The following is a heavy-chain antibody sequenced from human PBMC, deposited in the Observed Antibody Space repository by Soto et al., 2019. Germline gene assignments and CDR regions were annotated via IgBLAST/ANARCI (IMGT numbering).Heavy chain of an antibody. Sequence: ASETLSLTCTVSGGSISSSSYYWGWIRQPPGKGLEWIGSIYYSGSTYYNPSLKSRVTISVDTSKNQFSLKLSSVTAADTAVYYCARHVEQQLVLRWFDPWGQGTLVTVSS. V-gene: IGHV4-39*01. D-gene: IGHD6-13*01. CDR3: ARHVEQQLVLRWFDP. CDR2: IYYSGST. J-gene: IGHJ5*02. CDR1: GGSISSSSYY.